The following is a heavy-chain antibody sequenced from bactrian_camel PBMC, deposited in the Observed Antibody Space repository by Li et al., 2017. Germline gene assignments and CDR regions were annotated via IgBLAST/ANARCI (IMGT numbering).Heavy chain of an antibody. CDR1: GFTFRNYG. J-gene: IGHJ4*01. Sequence: DVQLVESGGGLVQPGGSLRLSCAASGFTFRNYGMTWVRQAPGKAVEWLSTINSAGSGTTHAGSVSGRFTTSRDNAKNTLYLQMNSLLPGDTAVYYCVASSHYGDVCLYTYEYSGQGTQVTVS. D-gene: IGHD5*01. CDR3: VASSHYGDVCLYTYEY. V-gene: IGHV3S42*01. CDR2: INSAGSGT.